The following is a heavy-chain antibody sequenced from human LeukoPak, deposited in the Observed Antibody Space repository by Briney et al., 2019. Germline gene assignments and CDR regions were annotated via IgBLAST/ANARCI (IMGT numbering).Heavy chain of an antibody. V-gene: IGHV3-66*01. Sequence: GGSLRLSCAASGFTVISNYMSWVRQAPGKGLEWVSVIYPEGSTYYADSVEGRFTISRDNSKDTLYLQMNSLRAEDTAVYYCARSGARYCTGTSCRYYIDYWGQGTLVTVSS. CDR2: IYPEGST. D-gene: IGHD2-2*01. CDR1: GFTVISNY. J-gene: IGHJ4*02. CDR3: ARSGARYCTGTSCRYYIDY.